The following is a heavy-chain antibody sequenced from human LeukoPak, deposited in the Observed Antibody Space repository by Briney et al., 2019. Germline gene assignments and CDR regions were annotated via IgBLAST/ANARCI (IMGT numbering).Heavy chain of an antibody. V-gene: IGHV4-59*01. D-gene: IGHD2-15*01. Sequence: SETLSLTCTVSGGSISSYYWSWIRQPPGKGPEWIGYIYYSGSTNYNPSLKSRVTISVDTSKNQFSLKLSSVTAADTAVYYCARAELEYCSGGSCYVDYFDYWGQGTLVTVSS. CDR2: IYYSGST. CDR3: ARAELEYCSGGSCYVDYFDY. J-gene: IGHJ4*02. CDR1: GGSISSYY.